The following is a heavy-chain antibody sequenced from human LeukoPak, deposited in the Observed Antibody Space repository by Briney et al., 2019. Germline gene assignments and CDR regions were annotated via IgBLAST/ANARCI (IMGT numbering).Heavy chain of an antibody. Sequence: GGSLRLSCAASGFTFRSYWMSWVRQAPGKGLEWVANIKQDGSEKYYVDSVKGRFTISRDNAKNSLYLQINSLRAEDTAVYYCARGFRGWYAEGFDYWGQGTVVTVSS. CDR1: GFTFRSYW. J-gene: IGHJ4*02. D-gene: IGHD6-19*01. CDR3: ARGFRGWYAEGFDY. V-gene: IGHV3-7*01. CDR2: IKQDGSEK.